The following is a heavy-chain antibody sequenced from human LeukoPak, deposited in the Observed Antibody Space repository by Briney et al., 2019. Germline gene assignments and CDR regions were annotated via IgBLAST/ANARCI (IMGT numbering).Heavy chain of an antibody. CDR2: ISDSGNT. V-gene: IGHV3-23*01. D-gene: IGHD6-13*01. J-gene: IGHJ6*03. CDR1: GFTFRSYA. CDR3: AKDGSTWYHYMDV. Sequence: GGTLRLSCAASGFTFRSYAMSWVRQAPGKGLEWVSAISDSGNTYHADSVKGRFITISRDNSKNTLYLQMDSLRAEDTAVYYCAKDGSTWYHYMDVWGKGTTVTVSS.